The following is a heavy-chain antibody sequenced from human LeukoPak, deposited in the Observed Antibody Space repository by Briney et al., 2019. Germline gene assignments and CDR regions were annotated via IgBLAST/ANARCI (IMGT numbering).Heavy chain of an antibody. Sequence: PSETLSLTCAVYGGSFSGYYWSWIRQPPGKGLEWIGEINHSGRTNYNPSLRSRVAISADTSMNQFSLKLSSVTAADTAVYYCARRKVSCSGNKCYSWGIGWTLDYWGQGTLVTVSS. J-gene: IGHJ4*02. CDR1: GGSFSGYY. CDR2: INHSGRT. CDR3: ARRKVSCSGNKCYSWGIGWTLDY. V-gene: IGHV4-34*01. D-gene: IGHD2-15*01.